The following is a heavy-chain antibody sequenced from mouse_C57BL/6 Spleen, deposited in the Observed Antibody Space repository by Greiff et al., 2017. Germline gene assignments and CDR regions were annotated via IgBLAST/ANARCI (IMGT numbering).Heavy chain of an antibody. CDR1: GYTFTSYW. Sequence: QVQLQQSGAELAKPGASVKLSCKASGYTFTSYWMHWVKQRPGQGLEWIGYINPSSGYTKYNQKFKDKATLTADKSSSTAYMQLSSLTYEDSAVYYCARERVTTVVGRDYFDYWGQGTTLTVSS. V-gene: IGHV1-7*01. CDR2: INPSSGYT. J-gene: IGHJ2*01. D-gene: IGHD1-1*01. CDR3: ARERVTTVVGRDYFDY.